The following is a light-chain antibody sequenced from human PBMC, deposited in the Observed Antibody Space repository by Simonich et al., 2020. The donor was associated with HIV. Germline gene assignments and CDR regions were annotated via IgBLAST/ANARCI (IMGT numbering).Light chain of an antibody. Sequence: QSALTQPASVSESPGQSITVSCTGTTSDIGSFDYVSWYQQPPGKAPELIIYDVNKRPSGISDRFSGSKSGNTASLTISGLQAEDEADYYCSSYTTINTLIFGGGTKLTVL. CDR1: TSDIGSFDY. CDR2: DVN. J-gene: IGLJ2*01. V-gene: IGLV2-14*03. CDR3: SSYTTINTLI.